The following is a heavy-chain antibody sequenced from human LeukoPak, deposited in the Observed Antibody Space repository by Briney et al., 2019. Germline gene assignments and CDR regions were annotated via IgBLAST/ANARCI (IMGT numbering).Heavy chain of an antibody. CDR1: GGTFSSYA. V-gene: IGHV1-69*13. Sequence: GDSVKVSCKASGGTFSSYAISWVRQAPGHGLEWMGGIIPIFGTANYAQKFQGRVTMNADESTSTAYMELSSLRSEDTAVYYCARGLSAGGYSSYYFDYWGQGTLVTVSS. D-gene: IGHD5-18*01. CDR2: IIPIFGTA. J-gene: IGHJ4*02. CDR3: ARGLSAGGYSSYYFDY.